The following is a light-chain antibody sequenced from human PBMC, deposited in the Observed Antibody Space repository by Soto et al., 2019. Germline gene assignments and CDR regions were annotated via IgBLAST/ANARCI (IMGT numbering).Light chain of an antibody. CDR1: QTVRSNY. CDR2: GAS. Sequence: EIVLTQSPGTLSLSPGERATLSCRASQTVRSNYLAWYQQKPGQAPRLLIYGASSRATDIPDRFSGSGSGTDFTLTISRVEPEDFAMYYCQQYGSSPGTFGQGTKVDTK. CDR3: QQYGSSPGT. J-gene: IGKJ1*01. V-gene: IGKV3-20*01.